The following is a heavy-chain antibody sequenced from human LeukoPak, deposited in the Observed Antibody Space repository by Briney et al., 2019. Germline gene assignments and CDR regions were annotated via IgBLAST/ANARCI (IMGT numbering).Heavy chain of an antibody. CDR3: ATGSSYPPGELDY. V-gene: IGHV4-59*02. CDR2: IYHSGTT. J-gene: IGHJ4*02. Sequence: SETLSLTCTVSGGSVSNYYWSWVRQPPGKRLEYIGYIYHSGTTNYNPSLKSRVTMSLDTSKNQFSLKLSSVTAADTALYYCATGSSYPPGELDYWGQGSLVTVSS. D-gene: IGHD1-26*01. CDR1: GGSVSNYY.